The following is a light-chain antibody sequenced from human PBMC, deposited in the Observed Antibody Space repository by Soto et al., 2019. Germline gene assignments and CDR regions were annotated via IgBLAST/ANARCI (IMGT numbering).Light chain of an antibody. CDR1: SSNIGAGYD. CDR3: QSYDSSLSGSHVV. Sequence: QSVLTQPPSVSGAPGQRVTISCTGSSSNIGAGYDVHWYQQLPGTAPKLLIYGNSNRPSGVPDRFSGSKSGTSASLAITGLQAEDEADYYCQSYDSSLSGSHVVFGGGTQLNVL. V-gene: IGLV1-40*01. J-gene: IGLJ2*01. CDR2: GNS.